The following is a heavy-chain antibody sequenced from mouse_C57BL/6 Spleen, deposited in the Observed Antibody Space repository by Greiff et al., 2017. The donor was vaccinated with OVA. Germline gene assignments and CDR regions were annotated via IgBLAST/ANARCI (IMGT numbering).Heavy chain of an antibody. Sequence: QVQLKQPGAELVKPGASVKMSCKASGYTFTSYWITWVKQRPGQGLEWIGDIYPGSGSTNYNEKFKSKATLTVDTSSSTAYMQLSSLTSEDSAVYYCAREGNYYGSSLHYFDDWGQGTTLTVSS. CDR3: AREGNYYGSSLHYFDD. J-gene: IGHJ2*01. CDR1: GYTFTSYW. CDR2: IYPGSGST. D-gene: IGHD1-1*01. V-gene: IGHV1-55*01.